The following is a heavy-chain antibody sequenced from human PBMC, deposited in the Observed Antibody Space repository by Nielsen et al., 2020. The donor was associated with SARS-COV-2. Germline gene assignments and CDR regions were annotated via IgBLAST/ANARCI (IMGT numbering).Heavy chain of an antibody. D-gene: IGHD3-16*01. Sequence: GESLKISCAASGFTFSSYAMHWVRQAPGKGLEWVASISYEGSQKYYAESLTGRFTVSRDTSKNTVYLQMNRLSVEDTAVYHCAKRRAVFMLTFGGEGAMDVWGQGTTVTVSS. V-gene: IGHV3-30*14. J-gene: IGHJ6*02. CDR3: AKRRAVFMLTFGGEGAMDV. CDR1: GFTFSSYA. CDR2: ISYEGSQK.